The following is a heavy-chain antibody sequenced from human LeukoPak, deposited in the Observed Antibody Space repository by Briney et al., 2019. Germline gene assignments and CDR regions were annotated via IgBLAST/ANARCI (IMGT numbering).Heavy chain of an antibody. CDR3: ARGGARVATIRVDH. D-gene: IGHD5-12*01. CDR2: IEQDGSEK. Sequence: GGSLRLSCAASGFTFSSYWMSWVRQAPGKGLEWVANIEQDGSEKNYVDSVKGRFTISRDNAKNSLYLQMNSLRAEDTAVYYCARGGARVATIRVDHWGQGSLVTVSS. V-gene: IGHV3-7*04. J-gene: IGHJ4*02. CDR1: GFTFSSYW.